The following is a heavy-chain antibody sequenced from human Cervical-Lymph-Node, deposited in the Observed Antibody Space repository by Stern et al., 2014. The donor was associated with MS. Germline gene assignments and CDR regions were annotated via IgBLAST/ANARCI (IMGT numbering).Heavy chain of an antibody. Sequence: QITLKESGPTLVRPTQTLTLTCTFSGFSLSSFGVGVGWIRQPPGKALEWLALIYCDDDERYSPVLRTRLNITKDTSKNQVVLTMTDMDPMDTATYYCAREIATVVPFDYWGQGTLVTVSS. V-gene: IGHV2-5*02. D-gene: IGHD6-13*01. CDR3: AREIATVVPFDY. J-gene: IGHJ4*02. CDR2: IYCDDDE. CDR1: GFSLSSFGVG.